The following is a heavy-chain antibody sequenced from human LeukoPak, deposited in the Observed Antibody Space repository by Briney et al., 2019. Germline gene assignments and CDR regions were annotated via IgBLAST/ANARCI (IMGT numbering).Heavy chain of an antibody. CDR1: GYRFTSYW. D-gene: IGHD3-9*01. CDR3: ARRYYDILTGYFGSFDI. V-gene: IGHV5-51*01. J-gene: IGHJ3*02. CDR2: IYPGDSDT. Sequence: PGESLKISCKGSGYRFTSYWIGWVRQMPGKGLEWMGTIYPGDSDTTYSPSLQGQVTISADKSISTAYLQWSSLKASDTAIYYCARRYYDILTGYFGSFDIWGQGTMVTVSS.